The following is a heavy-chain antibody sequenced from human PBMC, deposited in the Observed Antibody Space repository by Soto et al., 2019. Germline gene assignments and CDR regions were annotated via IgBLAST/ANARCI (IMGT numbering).Heavy chain of an antibody. CDR3: ARDGRQFVPNPDNFDI. Sequence: GASEKVSCQASCCTFRNYGINWVRQAPGQGLAWMGWISAYNGDTNYAQKFQGRVTMATDTPTSTAYMELRSLKSDDTAVYYCARDGRQFVPNPDNFDIWGQRTTVTV. V-gene: IGHV1-18*01. J-gene: IGHJ3*02. CDR1: CCTFRNYG. D-gene: IGHD6-6*01. CDR2: ISAYNGDT.